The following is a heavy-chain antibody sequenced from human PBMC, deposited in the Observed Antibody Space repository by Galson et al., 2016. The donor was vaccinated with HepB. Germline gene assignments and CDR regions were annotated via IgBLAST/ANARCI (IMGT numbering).Heavy chain of an antibody. CDR3: AGLEQKMDLYFQH. J-gene: IGHJ1*01. D-gene: IGHD6-13*01. Sequence: SLRLSCAASGFAFSRYGLHWVRQAPGRGLEWVAVISDDGSVKFYIDSVKGRSTISRDNSKNTLYLQMDSLRTEDTAVYYCAGLEQKMDLYFQHWGQGTLVTVSS. V-gene: IGHV3-30*03. CDR2: ISDDGSVK. CDR1: GFAFSRYG.